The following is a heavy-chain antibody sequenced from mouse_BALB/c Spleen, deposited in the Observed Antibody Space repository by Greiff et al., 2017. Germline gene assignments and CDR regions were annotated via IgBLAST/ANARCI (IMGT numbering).Heavy chain of an antibody. D-gene: IGHD2-4*01. CDR1: GYTFTSYW. V-gene: IGHV1-7*01. CDR3: ARSRRSITPDY. CDR2: INPSTGYT. J-gene: IGHJ2*01. Sequence: VKLQESGAELAKPGASVKMSCKASGYTFTSYWMHWVKQRPGQGLEWIGYINPSTGYTEYNQKFKDKATLTADKSSSTAYMQLSSLTSEDSAVYYCARSRRSITPDYWGQGTTLTVSS.